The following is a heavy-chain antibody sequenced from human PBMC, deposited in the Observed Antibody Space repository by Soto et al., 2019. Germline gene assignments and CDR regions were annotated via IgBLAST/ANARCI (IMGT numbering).Heavy chain of an antibody. V-gene: IGHV4-59*01. Sequence: QVQLQESGPGLVKPSETLSLTCTVSGGSISNYFWHWLRQPPGKGLEWIGYIYYSGSTNYNPSLKRRVTISVDTSKHQFSLKLSSVTAADTAVYYCAASGSNGQFDFWAQGTLVTVSS. J-gene: IGHJ4*02. CDR2: IYYSGST. D-gene: IGHD3-10*01. CDR1: GGSISNYF. CDR3: AASGSNGQFDF.